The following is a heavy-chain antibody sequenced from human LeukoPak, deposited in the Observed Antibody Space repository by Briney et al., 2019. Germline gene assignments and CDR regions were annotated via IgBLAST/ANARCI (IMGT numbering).Heavy chain of an antibody. D-gene: IGHD1-26*01. J-gene: IGHJ5*02. CDR2: INHSGST. V-gene: IGHV4-34*01. CDR3: ARHRGHSGSYGVGWFDP. CDR1: GRSFSGYY. Sequence: SETLSLTWAVYGRSFSGYYWSWIRQPPRKGLEWIVEINHSGSTNYNPSLKRRVTISVDTCKNQFSLKLRSVNAADKAVYYCARHRGHSGSYGVGWFDPWGQGVLVIVSS.